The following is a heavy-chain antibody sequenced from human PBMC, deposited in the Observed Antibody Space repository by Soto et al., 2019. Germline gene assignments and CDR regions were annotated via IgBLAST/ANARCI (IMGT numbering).Heavy chain of an antibody. CDR1: GFTFTSYS. J-gene: IGHJ5*02. CDR2: ISSSSSYI. V-gene: IGHV3-21*04. D-gene: IGHD3-10*01. Sequence: GSLRLSCAASGFTFTSYSMNWVRQAPGKGLEWVSSISSSSSYIYYADSVKGRFTISRDNAKNSLYLQMNSLRAEDTALYHCARDGGSGSFNWFDPWGQGTLVTVSS. CDR3: ARDGGSGSFNWFDP.